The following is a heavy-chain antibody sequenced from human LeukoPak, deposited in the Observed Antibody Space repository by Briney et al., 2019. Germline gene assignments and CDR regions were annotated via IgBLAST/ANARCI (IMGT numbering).Heavy chain of an antibody. CDR2: ISGSGDRT. D-gene: IGHD2-2*01. V-gene: IGHV3-23*01. Sequence: TGGSLRLSCEASGFTFSNYAMSWVRQAPGKGLEWVSVISGSGDRTHYADSVKGRFTISRDNSKNTLYLQMNSLRAEDTAVYYCAKSIVVVAADLDYWGQGTLVTVSS. J-gene: IGHJ4*02. CDR1: GFTFSNYA. CDR3: AKSIVVVAADLDY.